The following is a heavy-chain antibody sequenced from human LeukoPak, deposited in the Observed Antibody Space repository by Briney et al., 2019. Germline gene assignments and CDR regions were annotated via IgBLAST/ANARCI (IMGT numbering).Heavy chain of an antibody. CDR2: ISGSAVIT. CDR3: AKNGDRGAYCSGGSCYPYYYYMDV. Sequence: GGTLRLSCAASGLTFINFGMTWVRQAPGKGLEWVSAISGSAVITFYADSAKGRFTISRDNSKNTLYLQMNSLRAEDTAVYYCAKNGDRGAYCSGGSCYPYYYYMDVWGKGTTVTVSS. V-gene: IGHV3-23*01. J-gene: IGHJ6*03. CDR1: GLTFINFG. D-gene: IGHD2-15*01.